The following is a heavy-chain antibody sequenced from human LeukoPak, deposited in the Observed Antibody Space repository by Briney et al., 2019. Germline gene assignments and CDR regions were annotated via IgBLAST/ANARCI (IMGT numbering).Heavy chain of an antibody. Sequence: SETLSLTCIVSGGTISGHYWSWIRQHPGMGLEWIGYIYNSDSGSTNYNPSLKSRVTISVDTSKNQFSLKLSSVTAADTAVYYCARGGHYGLDYWGQGTLVTVSP. CDR2: IYNSDSGST. D-gene: IGHD3-10*01. CDR3: ARGGHYGLDY. V-gene: IGHV4-59*11. J-gene: IGHJ4*02. CDR1: GGTISGHY.